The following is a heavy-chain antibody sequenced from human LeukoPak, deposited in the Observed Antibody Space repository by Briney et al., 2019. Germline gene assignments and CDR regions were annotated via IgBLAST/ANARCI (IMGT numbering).Heavy chain of an antibody. CDR2: ISSSGSTI. Sequence: GGSLRLSCAASGFTFSDYYMSWIRQAPGKGLEWVSYISSSGSTIYYADSVKGRFTISRDNAKNSLYLQMNSLRAEDTAVYYCARDGYSYVFYYYYYYMDVWGKGTTVTISS. D-gene: IGHD5-18*01. J-gene: IGHJ6*03. V-gene: IGHV3-11*01. CDR1: GFTFSDYY. CDR3: ARDGYSYVFYYYYYYMDV.